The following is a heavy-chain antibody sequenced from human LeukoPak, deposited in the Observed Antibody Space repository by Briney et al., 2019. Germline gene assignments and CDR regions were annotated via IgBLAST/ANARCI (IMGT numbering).Heavy chain of an antibody. D-gene: IGHD1-1*01. J-gene: IGHJ4*02. CDR2: IIPILGIA. Sequence: SVTVSCKASGGTFISYAISWVRQAPGQGLEWMGRIIPILGIANYAQKFQGRVAMTRDTSISTAYMERSRLRSDNTAVYYCARSGYNWNDGPTFDYWGQGTLVTVSS. CDR1: GGTFISYA. V-gene: IGHV1-69*04. CDR3: ARSGYNWNDGPTFDY.